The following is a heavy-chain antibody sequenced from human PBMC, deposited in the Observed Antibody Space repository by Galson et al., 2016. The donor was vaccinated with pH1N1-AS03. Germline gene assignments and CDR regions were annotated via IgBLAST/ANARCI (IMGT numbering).Heavy chain of an antibody. Sequence: LSLTCTVSGGSINSYYWTWIRQPPGKGLEWIGQIYYTGDIIYTPSLRSRVTISVDTSKNQLSLSLSSVTAADTAVYYCGRHLRNSYSMDVWGQGTTVTASS. CDR3: GRHLRNSYSMDV. D-gene: IGHD2-21*01. J-gene: IGHJ6*02. V-gene: IGHV4-59*08. CDR1: GGSINSYY. CDR2: IYYTGDI.